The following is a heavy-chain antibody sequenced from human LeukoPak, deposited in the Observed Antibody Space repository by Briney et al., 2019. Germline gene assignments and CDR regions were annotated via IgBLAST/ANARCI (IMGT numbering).Heavy chain of an antibody. CDR1: GFSLRSYE. Sequence: GGSLRLLCAASGFSLRSYEMNWVRQAPGKGLEWISHISVSGDNIYFEDSVKGRFTIPRDTAKNSVYLQMNSLRAEDTAVYSCGCGLCLLTDWGQGTLVTVSS. V-gene: IGHV3-48*03. CDR3: GCGLCLLTD. J-gene: IGHJ4*02. D-gene: IGHD3-10*02. CDR2: ISVSGDNI.